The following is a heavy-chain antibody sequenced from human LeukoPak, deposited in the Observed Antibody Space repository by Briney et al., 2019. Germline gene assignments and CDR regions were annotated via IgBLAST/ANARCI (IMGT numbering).Heavy chain of an antibody. CDR2: IYYSGST. J-gene: IGHJ3*02. CDR3: ARQWIQLWLGAFDI. D-gene: IGHD5-18*01. CDR1: DFSISSAYY. V-gene: IGHV4-38-2*01. Sequence: PSETLSLTCGASDFSISSAYYWGWIRQPPGKGLEWIGSIYYSGSTYYNPSLKSRVTISVDTSKNQFSLKLSSVTAADTAVYYCARQWIQLWLGAFDIWGQGTMVTVSS.